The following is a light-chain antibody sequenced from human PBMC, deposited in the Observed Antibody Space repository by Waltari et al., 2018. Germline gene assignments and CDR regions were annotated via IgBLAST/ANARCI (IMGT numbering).Light chain of an antibody. CDR3: VLYMGSVV. Sequence: QTVVTQEPSFSVSPGGTVTLTCGLTSGPVSTNHYASWYRQTPGQAPCTLIHNSSSRSSGVPVRFSVSILGINAALTFTCAQADDVFDFYCVLYMGSVVFVGGTNLTVL. J-gene: IGLJ3*02. CDR2: NSS. CDR1: SGPVSTNHY. V-gene: IGLV8-61*01.